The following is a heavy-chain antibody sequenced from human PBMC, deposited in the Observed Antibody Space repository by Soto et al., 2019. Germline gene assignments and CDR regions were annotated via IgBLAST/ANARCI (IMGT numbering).Heavy chain of an antibody. CDR1: GFTFDDYG. J-gene: IGHJ6*02. D-gene: IGHD5-18*01. CDR3: ARDSVDTAMVDDYYGMDV. CDR2: INWNGGST. Sequence: GGSLRLSCAASGFTFDDYGMSWVRQAPGKGLEWVSGINWNGGSTGYADSVKGRFTISRDNAKNSLYLQMNSLRAEDTALYYCARDSVDTAMVDDYYGMDVWGQGTTVTVSS. V-gene: IGHV3-20*04.